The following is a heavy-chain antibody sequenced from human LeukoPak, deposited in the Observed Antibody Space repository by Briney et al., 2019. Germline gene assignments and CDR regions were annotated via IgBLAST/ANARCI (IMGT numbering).Heavy chain of an antibody. J-gene: IGHJ4*02. CDR1: GYTFASYW. CDR3: AKHGYDSSGYYVPDS. Sequence: GESLKISCKGSGYTFASYWIGWVRQMPGKGLEWMGIIYPGDSDTTYSPSFQGQVTISVDKSTSTTYLQWSSLKASDTAMYYCAKHGYDSSGYYVPDSWGQGTLVTVSS. D-gene: IGHD3-22*01. CDR2: IYPGDSDT. V-gene: IGHV5-51*01.